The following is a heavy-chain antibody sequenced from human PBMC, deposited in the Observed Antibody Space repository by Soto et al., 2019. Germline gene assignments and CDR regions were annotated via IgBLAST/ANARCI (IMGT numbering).Heavy chain of an antibody. CDR2: ISGSDGST. J-gene: IGHJ4*02. CDR3: AKEYSSGWYYFDY. D-gene: IGHD6-19*01. V-gene: IGHV3-23*01. CDR1: GFTFSSYA. Sequence: GGSLRLSCAASGFTFSSYAMSWVRQAPGKGLEWVSTISGSDGSTYYADSVKGRFAISRDNSKNTLYLQMNSLRAEDTAVYYCAKEYSSGWYYFDYWGQGTLVTVSS.